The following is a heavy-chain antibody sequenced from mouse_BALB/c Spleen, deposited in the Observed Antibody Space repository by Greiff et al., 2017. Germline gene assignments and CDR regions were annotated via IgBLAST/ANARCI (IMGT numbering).Heavy chain of an antibody. D-gene: IGHD2-14*01. CDR1: GYTFTSYY. Sequence: QVHVKQSGAELVKPGASVKLSCKASGYTFTSYYMYWVKQRPGQGLEWIGEINPSNGGTNFNEKFKSKATLTVDKSSSTAYMQLSSLTSEDSAVYYCTRGGKYDEGVAYWGQGTLVTVSA. J-gene: IGHJ3*01. V-gene: IGHV1S81*02. CDR2: INPSNGGT. CDR3: TRGGKYDEGVAY.